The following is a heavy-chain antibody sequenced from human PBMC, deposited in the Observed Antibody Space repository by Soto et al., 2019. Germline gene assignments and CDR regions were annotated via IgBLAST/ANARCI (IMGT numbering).Heavy chain of an antibody. D-gene: IGHD3-10*01. Sequence: SETLSLTCTVSGGSISSYYWSWIRQPAGKGLEWIGRIYTSGSTNYNPSLKSRVTMSVDTSKNQFSLKLSSVTAADTAVYYCARDLAAYGSGTLGNWFHPWGQGTLVTVSS. CDR1: GGSISSYY. CDR2: IYTSGST. J-gene: IGHJ5*02. CDR3: ARDLAAYGSGTLGNWFHP. V-gene: IGHV4-4*07.